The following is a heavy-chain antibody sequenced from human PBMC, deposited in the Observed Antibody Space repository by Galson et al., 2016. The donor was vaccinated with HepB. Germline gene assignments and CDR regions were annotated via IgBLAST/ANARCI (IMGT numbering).Heavy chain of an antibody. CDR1: GGSISSSSYY. J-gene: IGHJ5*02. CDR2: IYYSGST. D-gene: IGHD3-10*01. Sequence: SGGSISSSSYYWGWIRQPPGKGLEWIGSIYYSGSTYYNPSLKSRVTISVDTSKNQFSLKLSSVTAADTAVYYCARHPGGVGWFDPWGQGTLVTVSS. V-gene: IGHV4-39*01. CDR3: ARHPGGVGWFDP.